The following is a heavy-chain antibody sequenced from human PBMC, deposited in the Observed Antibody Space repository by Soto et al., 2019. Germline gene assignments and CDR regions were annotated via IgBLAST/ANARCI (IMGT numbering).Heavy chain of an antibody. CDR3: ARVEYCTNGVCPRRSPTYYYYYMDV. J-gene: IGHJ6*03. CDR2: ISSSGSTI. CDR1: GFTFSDYY. V-gene: IGHV3-11*01. Sequence: GGSLRLSCAASGFTFSDYYMSWIRQAPGKGLEWVSYISSSGSTIYYADSVKGRFTISRDNAKNSLYLQMNGLRAEDTAVYYCARVEYCTNGVCPRRSPTYYYYYMDVWGKGTTVTVSS. D-gene: IGHD2-8*01.